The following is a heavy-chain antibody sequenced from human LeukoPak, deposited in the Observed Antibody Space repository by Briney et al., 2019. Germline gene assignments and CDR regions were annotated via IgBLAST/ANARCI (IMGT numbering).Heavy chain of an antibody. CDR3: AKAPVTSCRGAYCYPFDS. CDR2: ISGGST. Sequence: PGGSLRLSCAASGFTFSSYEMNWVRQAPGKGLEWVSAISGGSTYYADSVRGRFTISRDNSKNTLYLQMNSLRAEDAAVYFCAKAPVTSCRGAYCYPFDSWGQGTLVTVSS. V-gene: IGHV3-23*01. CDR1: GFTFSSYE. J-gene: IGHJ4*02. D-gene: IGHD2-21*01.